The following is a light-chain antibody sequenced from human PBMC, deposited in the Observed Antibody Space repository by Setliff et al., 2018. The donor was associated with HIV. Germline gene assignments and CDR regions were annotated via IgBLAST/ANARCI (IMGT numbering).Light chain of an antibody. V-gene: IGLV2-14*03. J-gene: IGLJ2*01. CDR2: DVG. Sequence: QSALAQPASVSASPGQSITISCAGTSADVGGYDFVSWYQQHPGKAPKLIIYDVGDRPSGVSNRFSGSKSGDTASLTISGLQAEDEADYYCGTWDSSLSAVLFGGGTK. CDR1: SADVGGYDF. CDR3: GTWDSSLSAVL.